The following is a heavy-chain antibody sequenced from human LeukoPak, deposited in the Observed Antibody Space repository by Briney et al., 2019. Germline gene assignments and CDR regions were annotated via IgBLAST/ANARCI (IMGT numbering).Heavy chain of an antibody. J-gene: IGHJ4*02. Sequence: KPSETLSLTCAVYGGSFSGYYWSWIRQPPGKGMEWIGEINHSGITNYNPSLKSRVTISVDTSKNQFSLKLSSVTAADTAVYYCARGVWRITMVRGVIIKVHYFDYWGQGTLVTVSS. D-gene: IGHD3-10*01. CDR3: ARGVWRITMVRGVIIKVHYFDY. CDR2: INHSGIT. V-gene: IGHV4-34*01. CDR1: GGSFSGYY.